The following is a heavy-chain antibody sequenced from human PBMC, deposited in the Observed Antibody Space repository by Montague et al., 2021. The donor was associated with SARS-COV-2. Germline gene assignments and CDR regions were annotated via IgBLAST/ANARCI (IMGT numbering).Heavy chain of an antibody. D-gene: IGHD2-15*01. CDR3: AKRDCSGGSCYSGFDP. V-gene: IGHV3-23*01. CDR2: ISGSGGST. CDR1: GFTFSSYA. J-gene: IGHJ5*02. Sequence: SLRLSCAASGFTFSSYAMSWVRQAPGKGLEWVSAISGSGGSTYYADSVKGRFTISRDNSKNTLYLQMNSLRAEDTAVYYCAKRDCSGGSCYSGFDPWGQGTLVTVSS.